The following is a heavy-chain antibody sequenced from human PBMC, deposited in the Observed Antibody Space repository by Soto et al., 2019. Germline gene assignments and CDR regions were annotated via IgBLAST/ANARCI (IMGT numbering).Heavy chain of an antibody. CDR2: ISYDGSNK. CDR1: GLTFSSYA. D-gene: IGHD6-13*01. Sequence: AGGSLRLSCAASGLTFSSYAMHWVRQAPGKGLEWVAVISYDGSNKYYADSVKGRFTISRDNSKNTLYLQMNSLRAEDTAVYYCARDPPRSPYSSPPYYGMDVWGQGTTVTVSS. J-gene: IGHJ6*02. CDR3: ARDPPRSPYSSPPYYGMDV. V-gene: IGHV3-30-3*01.